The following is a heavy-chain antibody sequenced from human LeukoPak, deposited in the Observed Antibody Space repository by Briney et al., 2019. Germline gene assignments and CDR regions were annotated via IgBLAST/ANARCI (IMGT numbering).Heavy chain of an antibody. D-gene: IGHD6-6*01. CDR3: ARTSIAARRANAFDI. V-gene: IGHV4-30-2*01. CDR1: GGSISSGGYS. Sequence: SQTLSLTCAVSGGSISSGGYSRSWIRQLPGKGLEWIGYIYHSGSTYYNPSLKSRVTISVDRSKNQFSLKLSSVTAADTAVYYCARTSIAARRANAFDIWGQGTMVTVSS. CDR2: IYHSGST. J-gene: IGHJ3*02.